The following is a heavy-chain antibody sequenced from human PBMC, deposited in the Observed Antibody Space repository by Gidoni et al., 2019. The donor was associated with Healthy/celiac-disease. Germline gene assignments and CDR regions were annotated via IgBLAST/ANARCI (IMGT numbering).Heavy chain of an antibody. J-gene: IGHJ4*02. Sequence: EVQLVESGGGLVQPGGSLRLSFAASGFTFSSYSMNWVRQAPGKGLEGVSYISSSSSTIYYADSVKGRFTISRDNAKNSLYLQMNSLRDEDTAVYYCAKAKKADFDYWGQGTLVTVSS. CDR1: GFTFSSYS. CDR3: AKAKKADFDY. CDR2: ISSSSSTI. V-gene: IGHV3-48*02.